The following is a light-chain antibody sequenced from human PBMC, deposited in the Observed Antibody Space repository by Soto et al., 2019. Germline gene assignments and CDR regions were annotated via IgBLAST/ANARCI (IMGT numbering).Light chain of an antibody. CDR2: AAS. J-gene: IGKJ1*01. CDR3: QQYSIWRT. V-gene: IGKV3-15*01. CDR1: ESVSTN. Sequence: EMTQSPATLSLAPGERVTLSCRASESVSTNLAWYQQKAGQAPRLLIYAASTRATGIPARFSGSGSGTEFTLTISSLQSEDFAVYYCQQYSIWRTFGQVTKVDI.